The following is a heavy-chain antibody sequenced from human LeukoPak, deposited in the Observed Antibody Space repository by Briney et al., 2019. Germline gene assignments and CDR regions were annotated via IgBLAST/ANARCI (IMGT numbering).Heavy chain of an antibody. CDR2: IYYSGST. V-gene: IGHV4-30-4*08. D-gene: IGHD2-2*01. CDR3: ARGYCSSTSCYPANDAFDI. J-gene: IGHJ3*02. Sequence: SQTLSLTCTVSGGSISSGDYYWSWIRQPPGKGLEWIGYIYYSGSTYYNPSLKSRVTTSVDTSKNQFSLKLSSVTAADTAVYYCARGYCSSTSCYPANDAFDIWGQGTMVTVSS. CDR1: GGSISSGDYY.